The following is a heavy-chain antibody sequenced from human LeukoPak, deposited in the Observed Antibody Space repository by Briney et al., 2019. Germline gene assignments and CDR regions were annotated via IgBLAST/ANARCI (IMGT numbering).Heavy chain of an antibody. J-gene: IGHJ3*02. CDR3: ARAEIVGVFDI. Sequence: SETLSLTCTVSVGSISSYYWSWLRQPPWKGLEWIGYIYYSGSTNYNPSLKSRVTISVDTSKNQFSLKLSSVTAADTAVYYCARAEIVGVFDIWGQGTMVTVSS. CDR1: VGSISSYY. V-gene: IGHV4-59*13. CDR2: IYYSGST. D-gene: IGHD5-12*01.